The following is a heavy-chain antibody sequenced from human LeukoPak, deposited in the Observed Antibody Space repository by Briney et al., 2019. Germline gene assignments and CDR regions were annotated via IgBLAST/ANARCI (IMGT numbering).Heavy chain of an antibody. D-gene: IGHD3-10*01. V-gene: IGHV3-21*01. J-gene: IGHJ4*02. Sequence: GGSLRLSCAASGFTFNYYGMHWVRQAPGKGLEWVSSISSSSSYIYYADSVKGRFTISIDNAKNSLYLQMNSLGAEDTAVYYCAIRGSPMVRNYWGQGTLVTVSS. CDR2: ISSSSSYI. CDR1: GFTFNYYG. CDR3: AIRGSPMVRNY.